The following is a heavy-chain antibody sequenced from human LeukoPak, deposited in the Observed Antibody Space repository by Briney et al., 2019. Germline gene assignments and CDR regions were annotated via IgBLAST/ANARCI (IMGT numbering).Heavy chain of an antibody. CDR2: ITYSGST. V-gene: IGHV4-39*07. CDR1: GGSISSSTYY. CDR3: ARQSGYDWAVSY. J-gene: IGHJ4*02. D-gene: IGHD5-12*01. Sequence: SETLSLTCTVSGGSISSSTYYWGWIRQPPGKGLEWIGSITYSGSTYYNPSLKSRVTISVDTSKNQFSLKLISVTAADTAVYYCARQSGYDWAVSYWGQGTLVTVSS.